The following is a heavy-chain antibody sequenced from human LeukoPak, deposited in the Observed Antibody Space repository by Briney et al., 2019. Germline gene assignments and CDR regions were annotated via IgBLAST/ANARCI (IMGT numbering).Heavy chain of an antibody. D-gene: IGHD3-16*02. Sequence: KASETLSLTCTVSSGSISTSNYYWGWVRQPPGKALEWIGNIFYSGSTYYSPSLKSRVTISVDTSKNQFSLKLSSVTAADTAVYYCAREGGGSLFDYWGQGTLVTVSS. CDR3: AREGGGSLFDY. V-gene: IGHV4-39*07. CDR1: SGSISTSNYY. J-gene: IGHJ4*02. CDR2: IFYSGST.